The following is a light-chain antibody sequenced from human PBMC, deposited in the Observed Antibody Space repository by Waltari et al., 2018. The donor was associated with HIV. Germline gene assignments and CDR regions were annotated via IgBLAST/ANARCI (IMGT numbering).Light chain of an antibody. J-gene: IGKJ3*01. CDR1: QSINNN. CDR2: VAY. CDR3: QQYNNWPGIT. Sequence: EILMTKSPATLSVSPGERATLYCRASQSINNNLALYQQKPGQAPRLLIYVAYTGATGVPARFSVSVSVTEFTLTISSLQSEYFAVYYCQQYNNWPGITFCPGTKVDIK. V-gene: IGKV3-15*01.